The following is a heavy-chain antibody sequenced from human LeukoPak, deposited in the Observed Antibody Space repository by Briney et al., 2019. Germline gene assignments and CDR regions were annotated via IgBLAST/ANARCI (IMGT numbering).Heavy chain of an antibody. CDR2: INHSGST. Sequence: PSETLSLTCADYGGSFSGYYWSWIRQPPGKGLEWIGEINHSGSTNYNPSLKSRVTISVDTSKNQFSLKLSSVTAADTAVYYCARGRRVFGVVIIKGSFDYWGQGTLVTVSS. D-gene: IGHD3-3*01. CDR3: ARGRRVFGVVIIKGSFDY. V-gene: IGHV4-34*01. J-gene: IGHJ4*02. CDR1: GGSFSGYY.